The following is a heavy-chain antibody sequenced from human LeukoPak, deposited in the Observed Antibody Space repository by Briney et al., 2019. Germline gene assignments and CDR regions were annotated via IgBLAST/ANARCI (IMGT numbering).Heavy chain of an antibody. CDR2: IYYTGNT. Sequence: PSETLSLTCTVSGVSISSSYSYWGWLRQPQGMGLEWIGSIYYTGNTYYNASLKSQFSISIDTSKNQFSLKLTSVTAADTAVYYCARQTGSGLFILPGGQGTLVTVSS. D-gene: IGHD3/OR15-3a*01. J-gene: IGHJ4*02. V-gene: IGHV4-39*01. CDR1: GVSISSSYSY. CDR3: ARQTGSGLFILP.